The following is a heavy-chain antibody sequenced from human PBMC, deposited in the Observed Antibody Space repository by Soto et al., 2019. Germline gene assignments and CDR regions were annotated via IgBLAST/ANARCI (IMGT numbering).Heavy chain of an antibody. V-gene: IGHV3-49*03. J-gene: IGHJ4*02. CDR2: IRSKAYGGTT. D-gene: IGHD3-3*01. CDR3: ARDLSTMFGVLPDPRFDY. Sequence: PGGSLRLSCTASGFTFGDYAMTWFRQAPGKGLEWVGFIRSKAYGGTTEYAASVKGRFTISRDDSKSIAYLQMNSLKTEDTAVYYCARDLSTMFGVLPDPRFDYWGQGTLVTVSS. CDR1: GFTFGDYA.